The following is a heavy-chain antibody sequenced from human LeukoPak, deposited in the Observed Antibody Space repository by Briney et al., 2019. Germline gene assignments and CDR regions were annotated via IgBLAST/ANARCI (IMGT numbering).Heavy chain of an antibody. V-gene: IGHV1-18*01. CDR1: GYTFTTYG. CDR2: ISTYDDNI. J-gene: IGHJ4*02. CDR3: ARDRVGATRGIDY. Sequence: GASVKVSCKASGYTFTTYGLSWVRQAPGQGFEWLGWISTYDDNIKYAQSLQGRLTLTIDTSTSTAYMELRSLTSDDTAVYYCARDRVGATRGIDYWGQGTLVTVSS. D-gene: IGHD1-26*01.